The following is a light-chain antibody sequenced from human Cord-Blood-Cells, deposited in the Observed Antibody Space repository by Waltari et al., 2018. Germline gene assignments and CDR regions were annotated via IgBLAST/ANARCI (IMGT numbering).Light chain of an antibody. CDR3: SSYTSSSTVV. J-gene: IGLJ2*01. CDR1: SRDVGGHNY. Sequence: QSALTQPASASGSPGQSITIPCAGTSRDVGGHNYVSWYQQHPGKAPKLMIYDVSNRPSGVSNRFSGSKSGNTASLTISGLQAEDEADYYCSSYTSSSTVVFGGGTKLTVL. CDR2: DVS. V-gene: IGLV2-14*01.